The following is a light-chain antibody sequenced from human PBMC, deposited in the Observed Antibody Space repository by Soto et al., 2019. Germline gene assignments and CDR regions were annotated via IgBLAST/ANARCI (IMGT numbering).Light chain of an antibody. CDR3: QQYDSSPWT. Sequence: EIVLTQSPGTLSLSPGERVTLSCRASQSVTSSNLAWYQQKPGQAPRLLIYGASSRATGIPDRFSGSGSGTDFTLTISRLEPEDFAVYYCQQYDSSPWTFGKGPRWKSN. CDR1: QSVTSSN. V-gene: IGKV3-20*01. CDR2: GAS. J-gene: IGKJ1*01.